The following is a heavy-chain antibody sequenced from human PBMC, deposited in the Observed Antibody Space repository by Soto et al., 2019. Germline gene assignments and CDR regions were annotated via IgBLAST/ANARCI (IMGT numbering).Heavy chain of an antibody. J-gene: IGHJ6*02. D-gene: IGHD4-4*01. CDR1: GYTFSSYG. CDR2: IIASNSNT. CDR3: ATTGTVARPYYYYGMDV. V-gene: IGHV1-18*01. Sequence: GASVKVSCKASGYTFSSYGISWVRQAPGQGLEWMGWIIASNSNTKYARNLQGRVAMTTDTSTSTAYMELRSLRSDDTAMYYCATTGTVARPYYYYGMDVWGQGTTVTVSS.